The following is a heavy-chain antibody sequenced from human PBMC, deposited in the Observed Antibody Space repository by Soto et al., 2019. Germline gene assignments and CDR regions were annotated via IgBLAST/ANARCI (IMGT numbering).Heavy chain of an antibody. D-gene: IGHD6-6*01. Sequence: GGSLRLSCSASGFTFEDFARHWVRRVPGKGLEWVAGNRWNGEAVGYAASVKGRCTSSRDNAKKLLFLQMNSLRVDDTALYYCVKDGEAASPGWFDTWGQGTQVTVSS. J-gene: IGHJ5*02. CDR3: VKDGEAASPGWFDT. CDR2: NRWNGEAV. CDR1: GFTFEDFA. V-gene: IGHV3-9*01.